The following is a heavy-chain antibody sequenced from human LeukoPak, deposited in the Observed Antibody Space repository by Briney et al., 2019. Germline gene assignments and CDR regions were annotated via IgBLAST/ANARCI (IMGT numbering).Heavy chain of an antibody. V-gene: IGHV3-48*01. CDR1: GFIFSQYS. D-gene: IGHD5-12*01. CDR3: ARGAGNSGYGCDL. CDR2: IRSSSET. Sequence: GGSLRLSCAASGFIFSQYSMNWVRQAPGKGLEWVSHIRSSSETFYADSVKGRFTISRDNARNSLYLQMNNLRGEDTAIYYCARGAGNSGYGCDLWGQGTLVTVSS. J-gene: IGHJ5*02.